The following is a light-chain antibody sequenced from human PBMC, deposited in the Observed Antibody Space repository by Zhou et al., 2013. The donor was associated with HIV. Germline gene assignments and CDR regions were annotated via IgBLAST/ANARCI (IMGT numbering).Light chain of an antibody. CDR2: GAS. J-gene: IGKJ2*01. Sequence: EIVMTQSPATLSVSPGEGATLSCRASQSVSSKLAWYQQKPGQAPRLLVYGASTRATGIPDRFTGSGSGTDFTLTFTTLGPEDFAVYYCQQYANSPQTFGQGTKVEIK. CDR1: QSVSSK. CDR3: QQYANSPQT. V-gene: IGKV3D-15*01.